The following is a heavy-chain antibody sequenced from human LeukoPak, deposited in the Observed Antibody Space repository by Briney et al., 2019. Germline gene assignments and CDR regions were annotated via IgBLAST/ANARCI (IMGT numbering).Heavy chain of an antibody. CDR1: GYTFTSYG. CDR3: ARVALMVYAIEVYYFDY. D-gene: IGHD2-8*01. J-gene: IGHJ4*02. V-gene: IGHV1-18*01. CDR2: ISAYNGNT. Sequence: ASVKVSCKASGYTFTSYGISWVRQAPGQGLEWMGWISAYNGNTNYAQKLQGRDTMTTDTSTSTAYMELRSLRSDDTAVYYCARVALMVYAIEVYYFDYWGQGTLVTVSS.